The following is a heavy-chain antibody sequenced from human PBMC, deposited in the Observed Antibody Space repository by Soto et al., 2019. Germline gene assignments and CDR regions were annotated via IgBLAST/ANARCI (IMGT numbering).Heavy chain of an antibody. V-gene: IGHV4-61*01. CDR1: GDSVSSGNSY. D-gene: IGHD1-26*01. CDR2: IYHTGIA. J-gene: IGHJ4*02. Sequence: QVQLQESGTGLVKPSETLSLTCTVSGDSVSSGNSYWSWVRQPPGKGLEWIAYIYHTGIAFYNPSVKSRVTLSVDTSKNQFSLQLNSVTAADTAIYYCARLSGDYYFDNWGQGTLVTVSS. CDR3: ARLSGDYYFDN.